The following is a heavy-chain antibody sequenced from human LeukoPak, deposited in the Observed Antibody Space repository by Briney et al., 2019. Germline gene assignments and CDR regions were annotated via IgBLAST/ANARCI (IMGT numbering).Heavy chain of an antibody. CDR3: AGGVYSFRTGTTFDY. J-gene: IGHJ4*02. V-gene: IGHV4-34*01. Sequence: SETLSLTCAVYGGSFSGYYWSWIRQPPGKGLEWIGEINHSGSTNYNPSLKSRVTISVDTSKNQFSLKLSSVTAADTAVYYCAGGVYSFRTGTTFDYWGQGTLVTVSS. CDR1: GGSFSGYY. D-gene: IGHD1-1*01. CDR2: INHSGST.